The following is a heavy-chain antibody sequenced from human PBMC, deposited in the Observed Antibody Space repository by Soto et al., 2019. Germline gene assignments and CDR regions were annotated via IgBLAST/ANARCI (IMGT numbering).Heavy chain of an antibody. D-gene: IGHD2-15*01. V-gene: IGHV1-46*02. Sequence: ASVKVSCKASGYTLNTYYMHWVRQAPGQGPEWMGIINPRGGSTTYAQNFQDRVTMIRDTSSSTVYMELSSLRSEDTAVYYCARGGGFSPYYYNLDVWGQGTTVTVSS. CDR3: ARGGGFSPYYYNLDV. CDR1: GYTLNTYY. J-gene: IGHJ6*02. CDR2: INPRGGST.